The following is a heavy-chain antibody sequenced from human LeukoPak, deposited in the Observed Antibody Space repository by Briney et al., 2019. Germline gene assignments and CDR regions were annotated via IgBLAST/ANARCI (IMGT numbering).Heavy chain of an antibody. D-gene: IGHD3-10*01. CDR1: GGSISSSSYY. J-gene: IGHJ4*02. CDR2: IYYSGTT. CDR3: AREFATSGPGPD. V-gene: IGHV4-39*07. Sequence: NPSETLSLTCTVSGGSISSSSYYWGWIRQPPGKGLEWIGSIYYSGTTYYNPSLKSRVTISVDTSKNQFSLKLSSVTAADTAVYYCAREFATSGPGPDWGQGTLVTVSS.